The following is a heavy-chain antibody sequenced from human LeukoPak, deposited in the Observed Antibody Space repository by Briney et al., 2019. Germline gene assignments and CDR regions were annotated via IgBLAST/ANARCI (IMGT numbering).Heavy chain of an antibody. Sequence: GRSLRLSCAASGFTFSSYGMHWVRQAPGKGLEWVAVIWYDGSNKYYADSVKGRFTISRDNSKNTLYLQMNSLRAEDTAVYYCAKDPFNYYDSSGGDYWGQGTLVTVSS. CDR3: AKDPFNYYDSSGGDY. V-gene: IGHV3-33*06. CDR1: GFTFSSYG. J-gene: IGHJ4*02. CDR2: IWYDGSNK. D-gene: IGHD3-22*01.